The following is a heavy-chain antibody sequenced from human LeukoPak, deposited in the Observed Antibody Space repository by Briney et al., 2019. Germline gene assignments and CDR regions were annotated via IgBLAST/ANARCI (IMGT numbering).Heavy chain of an antibody. CDR1: GFTFSTSG. CDR2: FSVSDDTT. V-gene: IGHV3-23*01. Sequence: PGGSLRLSCAGSGFTFSTSGFSWVRPAPGTGLEWVSGFSVSDDTTHYADSVKGRFTMSRDNSRNTLYLQMNSLRAEDTAVYYCAKFSRSIVPPEGHFYYMDVWGKGTTVTISS. J-gene: IGHJ6*03. D-gene: IGHD3-3*02. CDR3: AKFSRSIVPPEGHFYYMDV.